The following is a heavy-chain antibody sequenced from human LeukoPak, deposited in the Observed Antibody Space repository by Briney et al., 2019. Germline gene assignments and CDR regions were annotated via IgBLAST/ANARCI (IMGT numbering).Heavy chain of an antibody. D-gene: IGHD6-19*01. Sequence: PSETLSLTCAVSGGSISSSNWWSWVRQPAGKGLEWIGEINRGGDTNYNPSLESRVTISVDTSKNQFSLRLSSVTAADTAVYYCARGDSSASNCFDPWGQGTLVTVSS. CDR3: ARGDSSASNCFDP. CDR1: GGSISSSNW. V-gene: IGHV4-4*02. CDR2: INRGGDT. J-gene: IGHJ5*02.